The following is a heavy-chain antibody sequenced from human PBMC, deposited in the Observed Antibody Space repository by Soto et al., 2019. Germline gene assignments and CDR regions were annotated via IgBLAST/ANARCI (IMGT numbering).Heavy chain of an antibody. Sequence: QVQLQQWGAGLLKPSETLSLTCAVYGGSFSGYYWSWIRQPPGKGLEWIGEINHSGSTNYNPSLKSRVTISVDTSKNQFSLKLSSVTAADTAVYYCARGPTGYDILTGYSPYYYGMDVWGQGTTVTVSS. CDR3: ARGPTGYDILTGYSPYYYGMDV. CDR1: GGSFSGYY. V-gene: IGHV4-34*01. D-gene: IGHD3-9*01. CDR2: INHSGST. J-gene: IGHJ6*02.